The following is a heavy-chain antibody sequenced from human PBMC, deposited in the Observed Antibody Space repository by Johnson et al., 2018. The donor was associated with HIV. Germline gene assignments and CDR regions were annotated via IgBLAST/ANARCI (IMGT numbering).Heavy chain of an antibody. Sequence: QVQLVESGGGVVQPGRSLRLSCAASGFTFSSYGMHWVRQAPGKGLEWVSGIYSGGSTYYADSVKGRFTISRDNSKNTLYLQMNSLRAEDTAVYYCARDIMRAGSYYDAFDIWGQGTMVTVSS. CDR1: GFTFSSYG. D-gene: IGHD3-10*01. CDR2: IYSGGST. V-gene: IGHV3-NL1*01. J-gene: IGHJ3*02. CDR3: ARDIMRAGSYYDAFDI.